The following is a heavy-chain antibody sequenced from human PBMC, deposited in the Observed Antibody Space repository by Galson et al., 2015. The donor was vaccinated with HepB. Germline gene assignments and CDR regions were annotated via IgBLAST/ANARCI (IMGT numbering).Heavy chain of an antibody. CDR2: INPNSGGT. CDR3: ARDLKLLAYHNMVV. J-gene: IGHJ6*03. Sequence: SVKVSCKASGYTFTGYYMHWVRQAPGQGLEWMGWINPNSGGTNYAQKFQGRVTMTRDTSISAAYMQLSRLRSGDTAMYYCARDLKLLAYHNMVVWGRGTMVTVSS. D-gene: IGHD5-24*01. CDR1: GYTFTGYY. V-gene: IGHV1-2*02.